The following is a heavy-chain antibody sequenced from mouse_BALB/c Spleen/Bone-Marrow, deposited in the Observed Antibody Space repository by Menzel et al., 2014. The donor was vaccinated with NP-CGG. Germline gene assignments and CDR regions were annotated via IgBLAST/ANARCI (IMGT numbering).Heavy chain of an antibody. CDR3: ARRGRIAEALGY. CDR1: GYTFTSYV. J-gene: IGHJ2*01. D-gene: IGHD6-1*01. CDR2: VNPYNDGT. V-gene: IGHV1-14*01. Sequence: VHVKQSGPELVKPGASVKMSCKASGYTFTSYVMHWVEQKPGQGLEWIGYVNPYNDGTKYNEKFKGKATLTSDKSSSTAYMELSSLTSEDSAVYYCARRGRIAEALGYWGQGTTLTVSS.